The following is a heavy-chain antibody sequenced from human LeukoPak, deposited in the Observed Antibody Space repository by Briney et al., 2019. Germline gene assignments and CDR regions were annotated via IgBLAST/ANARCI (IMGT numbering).Heavy chain of an antibody. Sequence: SQTLSLTCAISGDXVSSSNAAWNWVRQSPSRSLEWLGRTYLRSRWYHDFAESVKSRISINADTSKNQFSLQLNSVTPEDTAVYYCARDGGPTGVLNFDYWGQGTLVTVSS. CDR3: ARDGGPTGVLNFDY. CDR2: TYLRSRWYH. D-gene: IGHD3-3*01. CDR1: GDXVSSSNAA. J-gene: IGHJ4*02. V-gene: IGHV6-1*01.